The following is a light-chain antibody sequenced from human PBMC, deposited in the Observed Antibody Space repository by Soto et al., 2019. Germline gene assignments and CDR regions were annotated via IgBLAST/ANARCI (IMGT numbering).Light chain of an antibody. CDR2: KAS. V-gene: IGKV1-5*03. Sequence: DIQMTQSPSTLSASVGYRVMITCRASQNINNRLAWYQQRPGKAPKLLIYKASTLKSGVPSRFSGSGSGTEFTLTISSLQPDDFATYYCQQYDSFSVTFGQGTKVDIK. CDR3: QQYDSFSVT. J-gene: IGKJ1*01. CDR1: QNINNR.